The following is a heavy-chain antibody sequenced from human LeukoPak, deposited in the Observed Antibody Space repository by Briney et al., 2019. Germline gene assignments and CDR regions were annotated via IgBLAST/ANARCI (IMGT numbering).Heavy chain of an antibody. CDR3: ARDPTPRYCSGGSCYTHYGMDV. D-gene: IGHD2-15*01. Sequence: GGSLRFSCAASGFTFSSYTMNWVRQAPGKGLEWVSSISSSSSYIYYADSVKGRLTISRDKAKNSLYLQMNSLRAEDTAVYYCARDPTPRYCSGGSCYTHYGMDVWGQGTTVTVSS. V-gene: IGHV3-21*01. J-gene: IGHJ6*02. CDR1: GFTFSSYT. CDR2: ISSSSSYI.